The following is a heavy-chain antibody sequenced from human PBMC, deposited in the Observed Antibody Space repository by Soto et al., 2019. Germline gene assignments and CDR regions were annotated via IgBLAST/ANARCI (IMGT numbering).Heavy chain of an antibody. D-gene: IGHD3-10*01. J-gene: IGHJ4*02. CDR2: INPSGST. Sequence: QVQVQPGGAGMLKPSEDLSLPWGVYCGSFRGYLLGRVRPPPGEGLEGIGEINPSGSTNYNPSLKSRVTISVDTSKNQFSLKLSSVTAADTAVYYCARARGSGSYYVYWGQGTLVTVSS. V-gene: IGHV4-34*01. CDR1: CGSFRGYL. CDR3: ARARGSGSYYVY.